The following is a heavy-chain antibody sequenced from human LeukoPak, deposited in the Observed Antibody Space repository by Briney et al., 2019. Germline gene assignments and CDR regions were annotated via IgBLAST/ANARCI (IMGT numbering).Heavy chain of an antibody. V-gene: IGHV3-23*01. D-gene: IGHD3-22*01. CDR1: GFTFSNYA. J-gene: IGHJ4*02. CDR3: ARDHRSVAAAESGYYPWFDY. Sequence: PGGSLRLSCAASGFTFSNYAMTWVRQAPGKGLEWVSAVSAGGGDTYYADSVKGRFTISRDNSKNTLYLQMNSLRAEDTAVYYCARDHRSVAAAESGYYPWFDYWGQGTLVTVSS. CDR2: VSAGGGDT.